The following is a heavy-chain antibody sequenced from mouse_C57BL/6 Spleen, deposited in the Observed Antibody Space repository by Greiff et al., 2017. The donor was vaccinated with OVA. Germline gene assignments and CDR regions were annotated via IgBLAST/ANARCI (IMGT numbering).Heavy chain of an antibody. J-gene: IGHJ2*01. CDR2: INPSSGYT. V-gene: IGHV1-4*01. D-gene: IGHD5-1*01. Sequence: VQLQQSGAELARPGSSVKMSCKASGYTFTSYTMHWVKQRPGQGLEWIVYINPSSGYTKYNQKFKDKSTMTSDKSSITAYMQLSSLTSEDSAVYYCARGSNYFDYWGQGTTLTVSS. CDR1: GYTFTSYT. CDR3: ARGSNYFDY.